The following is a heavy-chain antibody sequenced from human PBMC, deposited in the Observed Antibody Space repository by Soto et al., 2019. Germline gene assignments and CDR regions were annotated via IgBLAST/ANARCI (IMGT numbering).Heavy chain of an antibody. D-gene: IGHD6-13*01. CDR1: GFSLSNARMG. J-gene: IGHJ4*02. V-gene: IGHV2-26*01. Sequence: QVTLKESGPVLVKPTETLTLTCTVSGFSLSNARMGVSWIRQPPGKALEWLAHIFSNDEKSYSTSLKSRLTSSNDTSKSQVVLTMTNMDPVDTATYYCARIAAAGPRALYFDYWGQGTLVTVSS. CDR2: IFSNDEK. CDR3: ARIAAAGPRALYFDY.